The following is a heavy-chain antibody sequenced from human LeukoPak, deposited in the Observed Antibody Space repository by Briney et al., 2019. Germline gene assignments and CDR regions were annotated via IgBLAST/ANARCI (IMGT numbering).Heavy chain of an antibody. J-gene: IGHJ5*02. Sequence: SETLSLTCTVSGGSISSSSYYWGWIRQPPGKGLEWIGRIYTSGSTNYNPSLKSRVTMSVDTSKNQFSLKLSSVTAADTAVYYCARDLQGAVAGTRYNWFDPWGQGTLSPSPQ. CDR1: GGSISSSSYY. V-gene: IGHV4-39*07. CDR3: ARDLQGAVAGTRYNWFDP. D-gene: IGHD6-19*01. CDR2: IYTSGST.